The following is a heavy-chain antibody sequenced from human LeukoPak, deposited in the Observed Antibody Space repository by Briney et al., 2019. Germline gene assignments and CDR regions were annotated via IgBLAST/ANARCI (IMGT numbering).Heavy chain of an antibody. CDR2: IDHSGST. Sequence: PGGSLRLSCAASGFTVSSNYMSWIRQSPGMGLEWIGEIDHSGSTNYNPSLKSRVTISVDTSKNQFSLKLSSVTAADTAVYYCARGQVVEKATILNFWGQGTLVTVSS. J-gene: IGHJ4*02. CDR1: GFTVSSNY. D-gene: IGHD5-24*01. V-gene: IGHV4-34*01. CDR3: ARGQVVEKATILNF.